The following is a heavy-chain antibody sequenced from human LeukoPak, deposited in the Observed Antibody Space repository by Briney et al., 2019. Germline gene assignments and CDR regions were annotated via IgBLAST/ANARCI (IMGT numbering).Heavy chain of an antibody. J-gene: IGHJ4*02. Sequence: PGGSLRLSCGASGFTFSSYSMNWVRQAPGKGLEWVGRIKSKTDGGTTDYAAPVKGRFTISRDDSKNTLYLQMNSLKTEDTAVYYCTTDDYGSGSSDYWGQGTLVTVSS. CDR2: IKSKTDGGTT. V-gene: IGHV3-15*01. D-gene: IGHD3-10*01. CDR3: TTDDYGSGSSDY. CDR1: GFTFSSYS.